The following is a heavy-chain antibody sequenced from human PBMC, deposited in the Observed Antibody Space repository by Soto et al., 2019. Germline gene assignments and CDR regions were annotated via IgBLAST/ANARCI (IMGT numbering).Heavy chain of an antibody. J-gene: IGHJ4*02. D-gene: IGHD3-9*01. Sequence: SLRLSCAASGFTFSSYSMNWVRQAPGKGLEWVSYISSSSSTIYYADSVKGRFTISRDNAKNSLYLQMNSLRAEDTAVYYCARDPYDILTGYYFDYWGQGTLVTVSS. V-gene: IGHV3-48*01. CDR3: ARDPYDILTGYYFDY. CDR1: GFTFSSYS. CDR2: ISSSSSTI.